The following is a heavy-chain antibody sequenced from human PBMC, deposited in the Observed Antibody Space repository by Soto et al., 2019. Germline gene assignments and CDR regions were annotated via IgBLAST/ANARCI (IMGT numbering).Heavy chain of an antibody. Sequence: QVQLVESGGGVVQPGRSLRLSCAASGFTFSSYGMHWVRQAPGKGLEWVAVIWYDGSNKYYADSVKGEFTNSRDNSKNKQDQQMESLRAGDTAVYHWARDSVEDGGDELPNDYWGQGAMVTDSS. CDR2: IWYDGSNK. V-gene: IGHV3-33*01. D-gene: IGHD2-21*02. CDR1: GFTFSSYG. J-gene: IGHJ4*02. CDR3: ARDSVEDGGDELPNDY.